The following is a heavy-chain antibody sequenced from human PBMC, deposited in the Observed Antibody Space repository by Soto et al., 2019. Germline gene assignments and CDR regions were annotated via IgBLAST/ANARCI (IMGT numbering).Heavy chain of an antibody. CDR1: GFTFNNYA. CDR3: ATGRGGSGSLTPRVDF. D-gene: IGHD3-10*01. Sequence: EVQLLESGGGLVQPGGSLRLSCAASGFTFNNYAMTWVRQAPGKGLEWVSAISGGGDTTSYADSVKGRFTVSRDGSKNTLYLQMGSLRAEDTALYYCATGRGGSGSLTPRVDFWGQGTLVPVSS. J-gene: IGHJ4*02. V-gene: IGHV3-23*01. CDR2: ISGGGDTT.